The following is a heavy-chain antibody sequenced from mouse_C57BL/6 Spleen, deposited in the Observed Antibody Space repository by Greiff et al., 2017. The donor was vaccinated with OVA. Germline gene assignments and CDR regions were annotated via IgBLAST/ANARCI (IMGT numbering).Heavy chain of an antibody. CDR1: GYTITDYY. CDR3: ARRYYYGSSYWYFDV. CDR2: IDPEDGET. D-gene: IGHD1-1*01. J-gene: IGHJ1*03. V-gene: IGHV14-2*01. Sequence: EVMLVESGAELVKPGASVKLSCTASGYTITDYYMHWVKQRTEQGLEWIGRIDPEDGETKYAPKFKGKATFTADTSSNTAYLQLSSLTSEDTAVYYCARRYYYGSSYWYFDVWGTGTTVTVSS.